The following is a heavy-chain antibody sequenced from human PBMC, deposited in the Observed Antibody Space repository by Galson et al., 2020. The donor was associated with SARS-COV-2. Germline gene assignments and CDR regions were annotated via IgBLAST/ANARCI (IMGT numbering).Heavy chain of an antibody. V-gene: IGHV4-30-2*01. Sequence: SETLSLTCAVSGGSISSGGYSWSWIRQPPGKGLEWIGYIYHSGSTYYNPSLKSRVTISVDRSKNQFSLKLSSVTAADTAVYYCARGARHFDYWGQGTLVTVSS. CDR3: ARGARHFDY. CDR1: GGSISSGGYS. CDR2: IYHSGST. J-gene: IGHJ4*02.